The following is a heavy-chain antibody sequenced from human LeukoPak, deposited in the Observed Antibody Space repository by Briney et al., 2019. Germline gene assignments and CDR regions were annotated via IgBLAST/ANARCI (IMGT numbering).Heavy chain of an antibody. D-gene: IGHD2-15*01. CDR2: ITASGGDA. Sequence: LPGGSLRLSCAASGFTFSNYARNWVRQAPGTGLEWVSSITASGGDAYYADSVKGRFTISRDNTKNTLDLQMHSLRPEDTAVYYCAKGLKGCSGSSCYYFFDFWGQGALITVSS. CDR3: AKGLKGCSGSSCYYFFDF. J-gene: IGHJ4*02. CDR1: GFTFSNYA. V-gene: IGHV3-23*01.